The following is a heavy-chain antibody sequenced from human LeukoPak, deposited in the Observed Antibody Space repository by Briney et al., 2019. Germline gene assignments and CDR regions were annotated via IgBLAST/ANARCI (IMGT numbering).Heavy chain of an antibody. J-gene: IGHJ4*02. CDR3: ARKRPNYFDY. Sequence: GGSLRLSCAASGFTFSIHWMTWVRQAPGRGLEWVATIKPDGNDKYFVDSVKGRFTISRDDAENSLYLQMNSLRAEDTALYYCARKRPNYFDYWGQGTLVTVSS. CDR2: IKPDGNDK. CDR1: GFTFSIHW. V-gene: IGHV3-7*01.